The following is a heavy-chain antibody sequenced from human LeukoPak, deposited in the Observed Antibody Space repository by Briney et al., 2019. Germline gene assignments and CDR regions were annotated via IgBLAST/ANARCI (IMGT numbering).Heavy chain of an antibody. J-gene: IGHJ5*02. CDR1: GFTFSNYW. CDR3: ARQLRWSMNWFDP. D-gene: IGHD4-23*01. CDR2: VSTDGSST. V-gene: IGHV3-74*03. Sequence: GGSLRLSCAASGFTFSNYWIHWVRQAPGKGLVWVSRVSTDGSSTTYADSVKGRFTISRDNAKNSLYLQMDSLRVEDTAVYYCARQLRWSMNWFDPWGQGTLVTVSS.